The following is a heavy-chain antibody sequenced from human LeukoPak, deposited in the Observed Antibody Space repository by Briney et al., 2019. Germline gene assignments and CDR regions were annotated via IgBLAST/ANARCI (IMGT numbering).Heavy chain of an antibody. Sequence: GGSLRLSCAASGFTFSSYWMHWVRQAPGKGLVCVSRINSDGSSTSYADSVKGRFTISRDNAKNTLYLQMNSLRAEDTAVYYCASGGYSGYNFDYWGQGTLVTVSS. CDR3: ASGGYSGYNFDY. J-gene: IGHJ4*02. CDR1: GFTFSSYW. CDR2: INSDGSST. V-gene: IGHV3-74*01. D-gene: IGHD5-12*01.